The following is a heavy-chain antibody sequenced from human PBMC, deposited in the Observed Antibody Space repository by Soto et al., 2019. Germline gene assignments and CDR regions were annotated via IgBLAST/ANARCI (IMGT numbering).Heavy chain of an antibody. J-gene: IGHJ6*02. D-gene: IGHD3-3*02. Sequence: GESLKISCNGSGYTFTDYWIGWVRQLPGKGLEWMGIIYPGDSDTRYSPSFQGHVTITVDKSTNTAYLQWNTLRASDTAMYYCATHISHFRYYYYAMDVWGQGTTVTVSS. CDR2: IYPGDSDT. CDR3: ATHISHFRYYYYAMDV. V-gene: IGHV5-51*01. CDR1: GYTFTDYW.